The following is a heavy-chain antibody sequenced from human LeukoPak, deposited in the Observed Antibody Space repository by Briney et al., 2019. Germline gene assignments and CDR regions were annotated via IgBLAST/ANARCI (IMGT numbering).Heavy chain of an antibody. J-gene: IGHJ4*02. Sequence: GGSLRLSCAASGFTFSSYSMNWVRQAPGKGLEWVSSISNDGKYIYYADSVKGRFTISRDNAKNSLYLQMNSLRAEDTAVYYCARGGYYGQIDYWGQGTLVTVSS. CDR1: GFTFSSYS. CDR3: ARGGYYGQIDY. V-gene: IGHV3-21*01. CDR2: ISNDGKYI. D-gene: IGHD3-10*01.